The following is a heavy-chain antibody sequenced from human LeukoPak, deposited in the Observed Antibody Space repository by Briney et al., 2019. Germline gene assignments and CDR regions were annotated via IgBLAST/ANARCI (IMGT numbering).Heavy chain of an antibody. J-gene: IGHJ4*02. CDR3: ARASYCSSTSCYAYFDY. CDR1: GFTFSSYS. D-gene: IGHD2-2*01. Sequence: GGSLRLSCAASGFTFSSYSMTWVRQAPGKGLEWVSSISSSSSYIYYADSVKGRFTISRDNAKNSLYLQMNSLRAEDTAVYYCARASYCSSTSCYAYFDYWGQGTLVTVSS. V-gene: IGHV3-21*01. CDR2: ISSSSSYI.